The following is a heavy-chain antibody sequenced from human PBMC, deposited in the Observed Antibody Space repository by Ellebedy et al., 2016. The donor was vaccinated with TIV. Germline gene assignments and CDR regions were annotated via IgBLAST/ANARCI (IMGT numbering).Heavy chain of an antibody. CDR3: ARDSGGYTYGKDY. D-gene: IGHD5-18*01. CDR2: IYNSETT. V-gene: IGHV4-4*02. Sequence: SETLSLTXTVSGGPIRGYWWNWVRQPPGKGLEWLGEIYNSETTNYNPSLKSRVTMSIDRSKNQFSLRVTSVTAADTAVYYYARDSGGYTYGKDYWGQGILVTVSS. J-gene: IGHJ4*02. CDR1: GGPIRGYW.